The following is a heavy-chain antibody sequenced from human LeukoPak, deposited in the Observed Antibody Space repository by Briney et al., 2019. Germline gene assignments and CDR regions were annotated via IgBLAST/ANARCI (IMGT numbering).Heavy chain of an antibody. Sequence: GGSLRLSCAASGFSLSSYGMNWVRQAPGKGLEWVSYISGSSRTIYFADSVKGRFIISRDNAKNSLYLQMNSLRAEDTAVYYCARVGTTYYYYMDVWGKGTTVTVSS. V-gene: IGHV3-48*01. J-gene: IGHJ6*03. D-gene: IGHD2-2*01. CDR1: GFSLSSYG. CDR3: ARVGTTYYYYMDV. CDR2: ISGSSRTI.